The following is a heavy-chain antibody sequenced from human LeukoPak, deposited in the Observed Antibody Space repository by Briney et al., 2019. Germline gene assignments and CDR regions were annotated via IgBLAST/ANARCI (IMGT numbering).Heavy chain of an antibody. Sequence: PGGSLRLSCAASGFTFSSYGMHWVRQAPGKGLEWVAFIRYDGSNKYYADSVKGRFTISRDNSKNTLYLQMNSLRAEDTAVYYCAKEWKPAATPPLDYWGQGTLVTVSS. D-gene: IGHD2-2*01. CDR1: GFTFSSYG. J-gene: IGHJ4*02. CDR3: AKEWKPAATPPLDY. CDR2: IRYDGSNK. V-gene: IGHV3-30*02.